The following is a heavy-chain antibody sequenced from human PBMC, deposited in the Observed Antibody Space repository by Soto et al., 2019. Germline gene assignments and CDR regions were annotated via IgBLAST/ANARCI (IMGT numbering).Heavy chain of an antibody. V-gene: IGHV3-48*03. J-gene: IGHJ6*02. CDR3: ARDGYTLSYNYGFDA. Sequence: VGSLRLSCLASEFIFSRYEMNWVRQAPGRAPEWVASISSGGSTIYYADSVKGRFTISRDNSKNSLYLQMNSLRAEDTALYYCARDGYTLSYNYGFDAWGQGTSVTVSS. CDR2: ISSGGSTI. CDR1: EFIFSRYE. D-gene: IGHD5-12*01.